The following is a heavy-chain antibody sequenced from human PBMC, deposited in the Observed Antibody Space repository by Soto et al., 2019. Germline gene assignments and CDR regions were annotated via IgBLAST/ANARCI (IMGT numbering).Heavy chain of an antibody. D-gene: IGHD1-26*01. CDR3: AREKGGAVDY. V-gene: IGHV1-8*01. Sequence: QVQLVQSGAEVKKPGASVKVSCKASGYTFTSYDINWVRQATGQGLEWMGWMNPNSGNTGYAEKCQGRVTITRTTSIRKVYMELSSVGSEAADEYYCAREKGGAVDYWGQGTLVTVSS. CDR2: MNPNSGNT. CDR1: GYTFTSYD. J-gene: IGHJ4*02.